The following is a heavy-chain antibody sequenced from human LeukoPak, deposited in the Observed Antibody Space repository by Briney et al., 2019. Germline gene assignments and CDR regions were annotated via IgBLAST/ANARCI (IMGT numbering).Heavy chain of an antibody. CDR2: IKQDGSVK. V-gene: IGHV3-7*01. CDR3: ARAGVRWGYSYGYYFDY. D-gene: IGHD5-18*01. CDR1: GFTFNNYW. J-gene: IGHJ4*02. Sequence: GGSLRLSCAASGFTFNNYWMSWVRQAPGKGLEWVANIKQDGSVKNYVDYMEGRFTISRDNAKNSLYLQMNGLRAEDTAVYYCARAGVRWGYSYGYYFDYWGQGTLVTVSS.